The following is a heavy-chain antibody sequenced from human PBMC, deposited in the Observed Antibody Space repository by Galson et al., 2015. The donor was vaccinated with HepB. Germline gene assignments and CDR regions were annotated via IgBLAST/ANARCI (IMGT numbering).Heavy chain of an antibody. CDR2: TSGSGGST. D-gene: IGHD2-2*01. Sequence: SLRLSCAASGFTFSSYAMSWVRQAPGKGLEWVSATSGSGGSTYYADSVKGRFTISRDNSKNTLYLQMKSLRAEDTAVYYCAKDVIVVVPVALDYRGQGTLVTVSS. CDR3: AKDVIVVVPVALDY. CDR1: GFTFSSYA. J-gene: IGHJ4*02. V-gene: IGHV3-23*01.